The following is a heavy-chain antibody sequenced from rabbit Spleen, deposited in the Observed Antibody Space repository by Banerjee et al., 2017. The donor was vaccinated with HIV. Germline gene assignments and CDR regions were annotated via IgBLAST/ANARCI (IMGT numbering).Heavy chain of an antibody. Sequence: QEQLVESGGGLVQPGGSLKLSCKASGFDFSSYGVSWVRQGPGKGLEWIGYIDPVFGITNYATWVNGRFTISSDNAQNTLYLQLNSLTAADTATYFCARDGAGGSYFALWGQGTLVTVS. CDR1: GFDFSSYG. CDR2: IDPVFGIT. V-gene: IGHV1S47*01. J-gene: IGHJ6*01. D-gene: IGHD8-1*01. CDR3: ARDGAGGSYFAL.